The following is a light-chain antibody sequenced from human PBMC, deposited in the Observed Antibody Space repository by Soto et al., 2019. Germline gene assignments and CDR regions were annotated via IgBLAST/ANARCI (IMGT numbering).Light chain of an antibody. CDR3: QQYNSYSPWT. CDR1: QSVSAW. J-gene: IGKJ1*01. V-gene: IGKV1-5*01. CDR2: DVS. Sequence: DIEMTQSPSILSASVGDSVTITCRASQSVSAWLAWYQVKPGKAPKFLMYDVSSLESGVPSRFSGSGSGTEFTLTISSLQPDDFATYYCQQYNSYSPWTFGQGTKVDIK.